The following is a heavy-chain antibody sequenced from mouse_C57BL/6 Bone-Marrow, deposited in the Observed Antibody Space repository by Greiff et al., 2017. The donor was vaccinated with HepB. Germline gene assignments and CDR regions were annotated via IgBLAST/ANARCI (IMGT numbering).Heavy chain of an antibody. D-gene: IGHD4-1*01. V-gene: IGHV5-17*01. J-gene: IGHJ4*01. CDR3: AKTNWDVGAMDY. CDR1: GFTFSDYG. Sequence: EVQRVESGGGLVKPGGSLKLSCAASGFTFSDYGMHWVRQAPEKGLEWVAYISSGSSTIYYADTVKGRFTISRDNAKNTLFLQMTSLRSEDTAMYYCAKTNWDVGAMDYWGQGTSVTVSS. CDR2: ISSGSSTI.